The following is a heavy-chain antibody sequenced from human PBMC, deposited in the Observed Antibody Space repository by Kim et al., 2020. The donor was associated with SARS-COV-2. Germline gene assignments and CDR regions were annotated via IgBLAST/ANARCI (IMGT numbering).Heavy chain of an antibody. Sequence: ASVKVSCKVSGYTLTELSMHWVRQAPGKGLEWMGGFDPEDGETIYAQKFQGRVTMTEDTSTDTAYMELSSLRSEDTAVYYCATDPGIYSGYEQPLDYWGQGTLVTVSS. D-gene: IGHD5-12*01. V-gene: IGHV1-24*01. CDR1: GYTLTELS. CDR2: FDPEDGET. J-gene: IGHJ4*02. CDR3: ATDPGIYSGYEQPLDY.